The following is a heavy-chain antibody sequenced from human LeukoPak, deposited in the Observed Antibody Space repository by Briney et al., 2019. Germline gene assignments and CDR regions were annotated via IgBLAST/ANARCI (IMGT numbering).Heavy chain of an antibody. D-gene: IGHD7-27*01. V-gene: IGHV4-59*08. CDR1: GGSISTYF. CDR3: ARHPSRWGPVGYFDL. CDR2: TYYTGDS. J-gene: IGHJ2*01. Sequence: SETLSLTCSLSGGSISTYFWSWIRQPPGKGLEWIGYTYYTGDSKCNPPLKSRVTISVDTSKNQFSLELTSVTAADTAVYYCARHPSRWGPVGYFDLWGRGALVTVSS.